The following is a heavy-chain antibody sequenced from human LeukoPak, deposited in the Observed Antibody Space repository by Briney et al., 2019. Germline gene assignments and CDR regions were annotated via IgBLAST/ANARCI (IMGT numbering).Heavy chain of an antibody. Sequence: PGGSLRLSCAASGFTFSSYAMTWVRQAPGKGLEWVSGISGSGGSTYYADSVKGRFTISRDNSKNTPYLQINSLRAEDTAVYYCAKSRTLLWASFDYWGQGTLVTVSS. V-gene: IGHV3-23*01. CDR2: ISGSGGST. CDR1: GFTFSSYA. J-gene: IGHJ4*02. D-gene: IGHD2/OR15-2a*01. CDR3: AKSRTLLWASFDY.